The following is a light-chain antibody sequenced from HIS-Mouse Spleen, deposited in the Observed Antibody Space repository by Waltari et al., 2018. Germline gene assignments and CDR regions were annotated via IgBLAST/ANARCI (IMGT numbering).Light chain of an antibody. J-gene: IGLJ2*01. CDR3: YSTDSSGNHRV. Sequence: SYELTQPPSESVSPGQTARITCSGDALPKKYAYWYQQKSGQAPVLVIYEDSKRPSGIHERFSGSSSGTMATLTISGAQVEDEADYSCYSTDSSGNHRVFGGGTKLTVL. CDR1: ALPKKY. CDR2: EDS. V-gene: IGLV3-10*01.